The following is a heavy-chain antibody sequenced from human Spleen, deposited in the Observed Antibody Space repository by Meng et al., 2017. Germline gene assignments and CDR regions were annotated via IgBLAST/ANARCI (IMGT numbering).Heavy chain of an antibody. Sequence: SETLSLTCAVYGGSFSGYYWSWIRQPPGKGLEWIGEINHSGSTNYNPSLKSRVIISVDTSKDQFSLELTSVTAADTAVYYCARDPKQNDVDAFDIWGQGTMVTVSS. D-gene: IGHD2/OR15-2a*01. V-gene: IGHV4-34*01. CDR2: INHSGST. CDR1: GGSFSGYY. CDR3: ARDPKQNDVDAFDI. J-gene: IGHJ3*02.